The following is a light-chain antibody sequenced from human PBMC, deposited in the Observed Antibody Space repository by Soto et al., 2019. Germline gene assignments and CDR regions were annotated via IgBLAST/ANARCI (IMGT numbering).Light chain of an antibody. CDR1: QSVSSS. V-gene: IGKV3-15*01. CDR2: GAS. Sequence: EIVMTQYPATLSVSPGERATLSCTASQSVSSSLAWYQQKPAQAPRLLIYGASTRATGIAARLSGSGSGTEFTLTISSLQSEDSAVYCCQQYNNWPLTFGPGTKVHSK. J-gene: IGKJ3*01. CDR3: QQYNNWPLT.